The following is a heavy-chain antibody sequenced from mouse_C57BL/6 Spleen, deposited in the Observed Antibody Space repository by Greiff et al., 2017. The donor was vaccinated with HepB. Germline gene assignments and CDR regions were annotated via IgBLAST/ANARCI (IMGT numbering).Heavy chain of an antibody. CDR1: GYSITSGYY. CDR2: ISYDGSN. CDR3: ARAQRYFDY. V-gene: IGHV3-6*01. Sequence: ESGPGLVKPSQSLSLTCSVTGYSITSGYYWNWIRQFPGNKLEWMGYISYDGSNNYNPSLKNRISITRDTSKNQFFLKLNSVTTEDTATYYCARAQRYFDYWGQGTTLTVSS. J-gene: IGHJ2*01.